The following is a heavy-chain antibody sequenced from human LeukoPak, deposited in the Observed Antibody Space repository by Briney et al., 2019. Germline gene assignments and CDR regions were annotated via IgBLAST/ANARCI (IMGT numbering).Heavy chain of an antibody. Sequence: GGSLRLSCAASGFTFTSYAMSWVRQAPGKGLEWVLSISSGGDTTYYADSVKGRFTIYRDNSKNTLYLHMDSLRAEATAIYYCPKATIEQWLVKVDSFDYWGQGTLVTVSS. V-gene: IGHV3-23*01. D-gene: IGHD6-19*01. CDR2: ISSGGDTT. J-gene: IGHJ4*02. CDR3: PKATIEQWLVKVDSFDY. CDR1: GFTFTSYA.